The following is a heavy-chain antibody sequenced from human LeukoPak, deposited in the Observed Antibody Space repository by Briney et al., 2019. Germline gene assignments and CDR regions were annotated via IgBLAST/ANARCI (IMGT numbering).Heavy chain of an antibody. J-gene: IGHJ6*03. CDR1: GFTFSSYG. V-gene: IGHV3-30*02. CDR2: IRYDGSNK. Sequence: GGSLRLSCAASGFTFSSYGMHWVRQAPGKGPEWVAFIRYDGSNKYYADSVKGRFTISRDNSKNTLYLQMSSLRAEGTAVYYCAKVIVVVPAAIFDYYYYMDVWGKGTTVTVSS. D-gene: IGHD2-2*01. CDR3: AKVIVVVPAAIFDYYYYMDV.